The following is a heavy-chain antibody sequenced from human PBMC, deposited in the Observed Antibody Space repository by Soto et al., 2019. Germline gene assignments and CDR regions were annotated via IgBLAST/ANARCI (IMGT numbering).Heavy chain of an antibody. Sequence: EVQLVESGGGLVQPGGSLRLSCAASGFTFSSYSMNWVRQAPGKGLEWVSYISSSSSTIYYAASVKGRFTISRDNAQNPLYLQMNRLRAEDTAVYYCARHPDRIAEIGWFDPWGQGTLVTVSS. V-gene: IGHV3-48*01. CDR1: GFTFSSYS. CDR2: ISSSSSTI. D-gene: IGHD6-13*01. CDR3: ARHPDRIAEIGWFDP. J-gene: IGHJ5*02.